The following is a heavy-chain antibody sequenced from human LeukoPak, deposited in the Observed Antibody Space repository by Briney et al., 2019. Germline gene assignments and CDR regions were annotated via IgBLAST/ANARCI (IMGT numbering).Heavy chain of an antibody. Sequence: GGSLRLSCAASGFTVSSNYMSWVRQAPGKGLEWVSVIYSGGSTYYADSVKGRFTISRDNSKNTLYLQMNSLRAEDTAVYYCARDTGAGQLLPTDAFDIWGQGTMVTVSS. CDR1: GFTVSSNY. CDR2: IYSGGST. D-gene: IGHD2-2*01. V-gene: IGHV3-53*01. J-gene: IGHJ3*02. CDR3: ARDTGAGQLLPTDAFDI.